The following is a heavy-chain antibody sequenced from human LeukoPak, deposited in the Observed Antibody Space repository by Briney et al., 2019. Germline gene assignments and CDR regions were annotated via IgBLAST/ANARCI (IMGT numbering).Heavy chain of an antibody. V-gene: IGHV3-74*03. Sequence: GGSLRLSCVGSGFTFSNFWMHWVRQAPGKGPVWVSRISNNGITTTDADSVRGRFTISRDNAKNTLYLQMNSLRAEDTAVYYCARATLGYSSGWYDNWGQGTLVTVSS. CDR2: ISNNGITT. D-gene: IGHD6-19*01. CDR3: ARATLGYSSGWYDN. CDR1: GFTFSNFW. J-gene: IGHJ5*02.